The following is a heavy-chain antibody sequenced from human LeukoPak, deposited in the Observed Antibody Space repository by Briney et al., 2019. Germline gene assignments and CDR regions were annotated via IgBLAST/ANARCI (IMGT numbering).Heavy chain of an antibody. CDR3: AKEAGWYQFDY. J-gene: IGHJ4*02. CDR1: GGSFSGYY. V-gene: IGHV4-34*01. Sequence: PSETLSLTCAVYGGSFSGYYWSWIRQPPGKGLEWIGEINHSGSTNYNPSLKSRVTISVDTSKNQFSLKLSSVTAADTAVYYCAKEAGWYQFDYWGQGTLVTVSS. CDR2: INHSGST. D-gene: IGHD6-19*01.